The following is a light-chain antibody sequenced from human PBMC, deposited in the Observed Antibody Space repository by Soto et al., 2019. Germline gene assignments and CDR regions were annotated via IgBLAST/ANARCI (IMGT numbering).Light chain of an antibody. CDR2: GAS. J-gene: IGKJ1*01. CDR1: QSVSSSY. V-gene: IGKV3-20*01. Sequence: EIVLTQSPGTLSLSPGERATLSCRASQSVSSSYLAWYQQKPGQAPRLLIYGASSRATGIPDRFSGSGSGAEFTLTISNVEPEDLATYYCQQYQNSPRTFGQGTKVDIK. CDR3: QQYQNSPRT.